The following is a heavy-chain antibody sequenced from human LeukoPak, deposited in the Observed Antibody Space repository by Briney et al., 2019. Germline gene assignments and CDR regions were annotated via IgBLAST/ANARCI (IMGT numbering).Heavy chain of an antibody. V-gene: IGHV4-4*07. D-gene: IGHD6-13*01. CDR2: IYSSGST. J-gene: IGHJ1*01. Sequence: SETLSLTCTVSGGSISGYYWSWIRQPAGKGLEWIGRIYSSGSTNYNPSLKSRVTMSVDTSKNQFSLKLSSVTAADTAVYYCAREAYSSTWYVTLIIFQHWGQGTLVTVSS. CDR3: AREAYSSTWYVTLIIFQH. CDR1: GGSISGYY.